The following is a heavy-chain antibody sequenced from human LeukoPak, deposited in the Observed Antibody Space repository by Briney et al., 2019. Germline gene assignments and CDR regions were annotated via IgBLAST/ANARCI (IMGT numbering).Heavy chain of an antibody. D-gene: IGHD1-14*01. Sequence: GGSLRLSCAASGFTFSSYSMNWVRQAPGKGLEWVSYISSSSSTIYYADSVKGRFTISRDNAKNSLYLQMNSLRAEDTAVYYCARGYMALDYWGQGSLVTVSS. CDR2: ISSSSSTI. V-gene: IGHV3-48*04. CDR3: ARGYMALDY. J-gene: IGHJ4*02. CDR1: GFTFSSYS.